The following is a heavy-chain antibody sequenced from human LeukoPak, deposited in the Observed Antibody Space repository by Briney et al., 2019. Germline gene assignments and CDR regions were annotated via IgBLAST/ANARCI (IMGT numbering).Heavy chain of an antibody. V-gene: IGHV4-30-4*01. CDR1: GGSINSTNYY. D-gene: IGHD3-9*01. J-gene: IGHJ4*02. CDR3: ARVSSILTGYYPFDY. CDR2: IYYSGST. Sequence: SQTLSLTCTVSGGSINSTNYYWGWIRQPPGKGLEWIGYIYYSGSTYYNPSLKSRLTISVDTSRNQFSLKLNSVTAADTAVYYCARVSSILTGYYPFDYWGQGTLVTVSS.